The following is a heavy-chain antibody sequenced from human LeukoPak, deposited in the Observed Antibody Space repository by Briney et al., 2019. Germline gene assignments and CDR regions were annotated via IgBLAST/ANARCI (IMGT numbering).Heavy chain of an antibody. V-gene: IGHV3-30*09. J-gene: IGHJ4*02. D-gene: IGHD2-15*01. CDR1: GFTFNSYA. CDR2: ISYDGSNK. CDR3: ARDGGGYCSGGSCPGSGY. Sequence: GGSLRLSCAASGFTFNSYAMHWVRQAPGKGLEWVAVISYDGSNKDHAGSVKGRVAISRDNAKNSLYLQMNSLRAEDTAVYYCARDGGGYCSGGSCPGSGYWGQGTLVIVSS.